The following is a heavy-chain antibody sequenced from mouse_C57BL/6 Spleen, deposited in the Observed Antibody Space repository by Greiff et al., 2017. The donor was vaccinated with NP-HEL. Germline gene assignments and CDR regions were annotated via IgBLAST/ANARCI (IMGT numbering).Heavy chain of an antibody. Sequence: QVQLQQPGAELVKPGASVKLSCKASGYTFTSYWMHWVKQRPGQGLEWIGMIHPNRGSTNYNEKFKSKATLTVDKSSSTAYMQLISLTSEDSAGDNCARFADGYYAMEDWGKGTSVTVAS. V-gene: IGHV1-64*01. CDR3: ARFADGYYAMED. CDR1: GYTFTSYW. CDR2: IHPNRGST. J-gene: IGHJ4*01. D-gene: IGHD2-3*01.